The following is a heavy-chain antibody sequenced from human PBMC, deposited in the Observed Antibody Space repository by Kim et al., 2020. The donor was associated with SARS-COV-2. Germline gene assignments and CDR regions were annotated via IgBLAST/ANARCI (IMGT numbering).Heavy chain of an antibody. D-gene: IGHD5-12*01. CDR2: INPSGGST. V-gene: IGHV1-46*01. CDR3: ARDGRDGYNPATFDY. CDR1: GYTFTSYY. J-gene: IGHJ4*02. Sequence: ASVKVSCKASGYTFTSYYMHWVRQAPGQGLEWMGIINPSGGSTSYAQKFQGRVTMTRDTSTSTVYMELSSLRSEDTAVYYCARDGRDGYNPATFDYWGQGTLVTVSS.